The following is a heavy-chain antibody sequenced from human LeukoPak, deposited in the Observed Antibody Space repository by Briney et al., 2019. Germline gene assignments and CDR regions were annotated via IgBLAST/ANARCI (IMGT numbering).Heavy chain of an antibody. CDR2: INSDGSST. Sequence: PGGSLRLSCAASGFTFSSYWMHWVRQAPGKGLVWVSRINSDGSSTSYADSVKGRFTISRDNAKNTLYLQMNSLRAEDTAVYYCARVAGYCSSTSCFPQDLYYYYGMDVWGQGTTVTVSS. D-gene: IGHD2-2*01. CDR3: ARVAGYCSSTSCFPQDLYYYYGMDV. J-gene: IGHJ6*02. V-gene: IGHV3-74*01. CDR1: GFTFSSYW.